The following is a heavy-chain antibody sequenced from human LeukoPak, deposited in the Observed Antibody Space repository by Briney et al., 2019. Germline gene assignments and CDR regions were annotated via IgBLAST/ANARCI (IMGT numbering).Heavy chain of an antibody. V-gene: IGHV3-73*01. CDR1: GFAFSGSD. J-gene: IGHJ4*02. D-gene: IGHD7-27*01. CDR2: IRSRPNNYTT. CDR3: SRKLGNAVEN. Sequence: GGSLKLSCAASGFAFSGSDMHWVRQASGKELEWVGRIRSRPNNYTTAYAASVKGRFTISRDDSNNMAYLQMNSLKSDDTAVYYCSRKLGNAVENWGQGVLVIVSS.